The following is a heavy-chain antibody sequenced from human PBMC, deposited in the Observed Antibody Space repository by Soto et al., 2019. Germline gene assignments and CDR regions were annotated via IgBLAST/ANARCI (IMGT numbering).Heavy chain of an antibody. Sequence: GGSLRLSCAASGFTFSSYGMHWVRQAPGKGLEWVAVISYDGSNKYYADSVKGRFTISRDNSKNTLYLQMNSLRAEDTAVYYCAKDFSSGAHFDWLSDGSDYWGQGTLVTVSS. D-gene: IGHD3-9*01. CDR1: GFTFSSYG. J-gene: IGHJ4*02. CDR2: ISYDGSNK. CDR3: AKDFSSGAHFDWLSDGSDY. V-gene: IGHV3-30*18.